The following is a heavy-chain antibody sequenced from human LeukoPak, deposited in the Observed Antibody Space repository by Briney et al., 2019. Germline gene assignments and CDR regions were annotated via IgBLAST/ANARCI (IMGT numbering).Heavy chain of an antibody. J-gene: IGHJ6*04. CDR3: ARIKAVAGSLVADV. CDR1: GYTFTGYY. Sequence: ASVKVSCKASGYTFTGYYMHWVRQAPGQGLEWMGWINPNSGGTNYAQRFQGRVTMTRDTSISTAYMELSRLRSDDTAVYYCARIKAVAGSLVADVWGKGTTVTISS. CDR2: INPNSGGT. D-gene: IGHD6-19*01. V-gene: IGHV1-2*02.